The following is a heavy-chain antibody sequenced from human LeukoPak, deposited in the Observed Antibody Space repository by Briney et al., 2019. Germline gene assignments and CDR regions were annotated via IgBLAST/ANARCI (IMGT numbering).Heavy chain of an antibody. Sequence: GASVKVSCKASGYTFTGYYMHWVRQAPGQGLEWMGWINPNSGGTNYAQKFQGRVTMTGDTSISTAYMELSRLRSDDTAVYYCARDSGLSIAAASYMDVWGKGTTVTVSS. V-gene: IGHV1-2*02. CDR3: ARDSGLSIAAASYMDV. CDR2: INPNSGGT. D-gene: IGHD6-13*01. J-gene: IGHJ6*03. CDR1: GYTFTGYY.